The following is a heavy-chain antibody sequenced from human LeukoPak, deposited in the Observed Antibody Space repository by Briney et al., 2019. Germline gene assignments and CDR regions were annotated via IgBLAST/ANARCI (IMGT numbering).Heavy chain of an antibody. D-gene: IGHD6-19*01. V-gene: IGHV3-30-3*01. CDR2: ISYDGSNK. CDR3: ASISGWYGY. J-gene: IGHJ4*02. CDR1: GFTFSSYA. Sequence: QPEGSLRLSCAASGFTFSSYAMHWVRQAPGKGLEWVAVISYDGSNKYYADSVKGRFTISRDNSKNTLYLQMNSLRAEDTAVYYCASISGWYGYWGQGTLVTVSS.